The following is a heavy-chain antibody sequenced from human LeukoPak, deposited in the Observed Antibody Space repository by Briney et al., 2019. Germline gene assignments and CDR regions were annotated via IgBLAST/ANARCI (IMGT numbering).Heavy chain of an antibody. D-gene: IGHD1-26*01. V-gene: IGHV3-53*01. J-gene: IGHJ4*02. CDR3: ARGSGSYYLHY. Sequence: GGSLRLSCAASGFTFRNAWMSWVRQAPGKGLEWVSVIYSGGSTYYADSVKGRFTISRDNSKNTLYLQMNSLRAEDTAVYYCARGSGSYYLHYWGQGTLVTVSS. CDR1: GFTFRNAW. CDR2: IYSGGST.